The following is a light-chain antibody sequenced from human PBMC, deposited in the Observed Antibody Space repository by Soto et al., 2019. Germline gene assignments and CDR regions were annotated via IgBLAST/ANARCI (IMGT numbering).Light chain of an antibody. Sequence: EILLTQSPGTLSLSPGERATLSCRASQSINNNYLAWYQQKRRQAPRLLIYGASSRATGVPDRFSGSGSGTDCTITISRLEPEYFAVDYCQQYGGSPRTFGQGTKVEIK. CDR1: QSINNNY. CDR3: QQYGGSPRT. V-gene: IGKV3-20*01. J-gene: IGKJ1*01. CDR2: GAS.